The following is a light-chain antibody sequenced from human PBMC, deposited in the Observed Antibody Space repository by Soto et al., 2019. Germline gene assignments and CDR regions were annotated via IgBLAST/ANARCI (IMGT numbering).Light chain of an antibody. CDR3: QRPSNSPWT. Sequence: EIVLTQSPGTLTLSPGESAALSCKASQTISNNYLVWSRQKPGQAPRLLTYAVSSRAAGIPDRFSGSGSGTVFALTIARLEPEDSAVYYCQRPSNSPWTFGQGNRVDI. CDR1: QTISNNY. V-gene: IGKV3D-20*02. CDR2: AVS. J-gene: IGKJ1*01.